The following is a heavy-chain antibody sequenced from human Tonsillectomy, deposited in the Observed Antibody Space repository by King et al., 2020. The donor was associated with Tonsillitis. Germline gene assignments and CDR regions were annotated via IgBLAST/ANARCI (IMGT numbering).Heavy chain of an antibody. CDR2: IYYSGST. CDR1: GGSISSRSYY. D-gene: IGHD4-17*01. V-gene: IGHV4-39*01. J-gene: IGHJ4*02. CDR3: ARHVIDGRLFDC. Sequence: QLQESGPGLVKPSETLSLTCTVSGGSISSRSYYWGWIRQPPGKGLEWIGNIYYSGSTYYKPSLKSRLTISVDTSKNQFSLKLSSVTAADTAVYYCARHVIDGRLFDCWGQGTLVTVSS.